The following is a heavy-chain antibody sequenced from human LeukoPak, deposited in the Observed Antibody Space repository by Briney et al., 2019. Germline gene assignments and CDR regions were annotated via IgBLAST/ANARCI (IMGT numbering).Heavy chain of an antibody. V-gene: IGHV4-34*01. J-gene: IGHJ6*03. Sequence: SETLSLTCAVYGGSFSGYYWSWIRQPPGKGLEWIGEINHSGSTNYNPSLKSRVTISVDTSKNQFSLKLSSVTAADTAVYYCARGRGESIAARPSWLGYYYYYMDVWGKGTTVTVSS. CDR3: ARGRGESIAARPSWLGYYYYYMDV. D-gene: IGHD6-6*01. CDR1: GGSFSGYY. CDR2: INHSGST.